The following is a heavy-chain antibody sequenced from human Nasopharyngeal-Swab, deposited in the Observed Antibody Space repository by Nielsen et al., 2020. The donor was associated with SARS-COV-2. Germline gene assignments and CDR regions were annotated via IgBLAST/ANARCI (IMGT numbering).Heavy chain of an antibody. CDR1: GFTFSNYG. CDR3: AKGQGADWYFDL. CDR2: IWYDGSNK. V-gene: IGHV3-33*06. J-gene: IGHJ2*01. Sequence: GESLKISCAAPGFTFSNYGMHWVRQAPGKGLEWVALIWYDGSNKYYADSVKGRFTLSRDNSKNTLYPQMNSLRAEDTAVYYCAKGQGADWYFDLWGRGTLVTVSS.